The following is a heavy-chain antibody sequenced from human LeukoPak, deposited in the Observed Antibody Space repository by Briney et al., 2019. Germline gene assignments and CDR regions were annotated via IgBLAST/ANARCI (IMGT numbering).Heavy chain of an antibody. J-gene: IGHJ4*02. CDR3: AGQPRYYDSSGYYYVRRYYFDY. CDR2: IYYSGST. Sequence: SETLSLTCTVSGGSISSSSYYWGWIRQPPGKGLEWIGSIYYSGSTYYNPSLKSRVTISVDTSKNQFSLKLSSVTAADTAVYYCAGQPRYYDSSGYYYVRRYYFDYWGQGTLVTVSS. V-gene: IGHV4-39*01. CDR1: GGSISSSSYY. D-gene: IGHD3-22*01.